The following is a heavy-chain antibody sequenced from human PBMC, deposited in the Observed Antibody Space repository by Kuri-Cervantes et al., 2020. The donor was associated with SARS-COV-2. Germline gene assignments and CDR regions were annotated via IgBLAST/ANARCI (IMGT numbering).Heavy chain of an antibody. D-gene: IGHD4-11*01. CDR2: IIPIFGTA. J-gene: IGHJ6*02. Sequence: SVKVSCKASGGTFSSYAISWVRQAPGQGLEWMGGIIPIFGTANYAQKFQGRVTITADESTSTAYMELSSLRSEDSAVYYCARATVTSGQFYYGMDVWGPGTTVTVSS. V-gene: IGHV1-69*13. CDR3: ARATVTSGQFYYGMDV. CDR1: GGTFSSYA.